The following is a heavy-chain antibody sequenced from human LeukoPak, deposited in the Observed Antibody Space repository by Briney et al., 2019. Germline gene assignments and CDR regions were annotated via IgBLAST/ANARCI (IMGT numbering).Heavy chain of an antibody. V-gene: IGHV5-51*01. CDR2: IYAGESDT. CDR3: ARKSGRAFDI. CDR1: GYSFTSYW. J-gene: IGHJ3*02. D-gene: IGHD2-15*01. Sequence: SGESLKISCKGSGYSFTSYWIGWVRQMPGKGLEWMGIIYAGESDTRYSQSFQGQVTISADKSISTAYLQWSSLKASDTAMYYCARKSGRAFDIWGQGTMVTVSS.